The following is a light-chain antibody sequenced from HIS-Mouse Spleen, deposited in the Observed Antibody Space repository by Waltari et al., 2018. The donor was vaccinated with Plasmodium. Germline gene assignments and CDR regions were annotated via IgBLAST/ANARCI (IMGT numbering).Light chain of an antibody. V-gene: IGLV1-51*01. J-gene: IGLJ2*01. CDR3: GTWDSSLSAGVV. CDR1: SSNIRNNY. Sequence: QSVLTQPPSVSAAPGQKVTISCSGSSSNIRNNYVSWYQHLPGTAPQLLIYDNNKRPSGIPDRFSGSKSGTSATLGITGLQTGDEADYYCGTWDSSLSAGVVFGGGTKLTVL. CDR2: DNN.